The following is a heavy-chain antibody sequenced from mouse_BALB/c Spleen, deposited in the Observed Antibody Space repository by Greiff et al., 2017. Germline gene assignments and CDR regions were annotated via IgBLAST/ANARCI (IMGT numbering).Heavy chain of an antibody. CDR2: ISSCSSTI. CDR3: ARSPCDYGYFDV. CDR1: GFTFSSFG. V-gene: IGHV5-17*02. J-gene: IGHJ1*01. Sequence: EVQLQESGGGLVQPGGSRKLSCAASGFTFSSFGMHWVRQAPEKGLEWVAYISSCSSTIYYADTVKGGFTISRDNPKNTLFLQMTSLRSEDTAMYYCARSPCDYGYFDVWGAGTTVTVSS.